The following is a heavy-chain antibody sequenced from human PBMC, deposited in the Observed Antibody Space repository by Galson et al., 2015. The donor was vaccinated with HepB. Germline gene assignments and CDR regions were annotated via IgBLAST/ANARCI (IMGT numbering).Heavy chain of an antibody. J-gene: IGHJ4*02. Sequence: SMRLSCAASGFTFSSYWMSWVRQAPGKGLEWVANIKQDGSEKYYVDSVKGRFTIFRDNAKNSLYLQMNSLRAEDTAVYYCARDLSGSGWYVDYWGQGTLVTVSS. CDR3: ARDLSGSGWYVDY. CDR1: GFTFSSYW. V-gene: IGHV3-7*01. CDR2: IKQDGSEK. D-gene: IGHD6-19*01.